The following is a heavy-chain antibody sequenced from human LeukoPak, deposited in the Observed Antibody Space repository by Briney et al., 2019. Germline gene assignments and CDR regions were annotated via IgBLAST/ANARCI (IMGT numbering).Heavy chain of an antibody. J-gene: IGHJ4*02. CDR1: GLTVSSY. D-gene: IGHD4-23*01. CDR3: ARPPYGGVDY. Sequence: GGSLRLSCAASGLTVSSYMSWVRQAPGKGLEWVSVIYSGGSIYYADSVKGRFTISRDKSKNTLYLQMDSLRAEDTAVYYCARPPYGGVDYWGQGTLVTVSS. V-gene: IGHV3-66*04. CDR2: IYSGGSI.